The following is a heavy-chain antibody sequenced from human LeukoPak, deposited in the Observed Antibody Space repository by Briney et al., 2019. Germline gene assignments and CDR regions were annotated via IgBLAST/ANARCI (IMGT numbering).Heavy chain of an antibody. D-gene: IGHD3-10*01. CDR2: ISYDGSNK. J-gene: IGHJ4*02. CDR1: GFTFSSYA. V-gene: IGHV3-30*04. Sequence: GGSLRLSCAASGFTFSSYAMHWVRQAPGKGLEGVAVISYDGSNKYYADSVKGRFTISRDNSKNTLYLQMNSLRAEDTAVYYCARDRGRDRSGSYPYYFDYWGQGTLVTVSS. CDR3: ARDRGRDRSGSYPYYFDY.